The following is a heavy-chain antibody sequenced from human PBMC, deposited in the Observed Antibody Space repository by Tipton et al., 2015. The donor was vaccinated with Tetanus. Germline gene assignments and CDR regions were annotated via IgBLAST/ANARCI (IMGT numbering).Heavy chain of an antibody. D-gene: IGHD3-3*02. Sequence: TLSLTCAVYGGSFSGYHWSWIRQSPGKGLEWIGEINHSGYTSYNPSLKSRVTISVDSSKNHLSLNLTTATAADTAVYYCARERIRLIGEVIFRYFDLWGRGTLVTVSS. J-gene: IGHJ2*01. V-gene: IGHV4-34*01. CDR2: INHSGYT. CDR3: ARERIRLIGEVIFRYFDL. CDR1: GGSFSGYH.